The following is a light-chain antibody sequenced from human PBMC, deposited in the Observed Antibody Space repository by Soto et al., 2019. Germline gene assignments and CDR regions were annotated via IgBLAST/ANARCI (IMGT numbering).Light chain of an antibody. J-gene: IGLJ1*01. CDR3: SAYSDIDTKV. CDR1: SSDIGTYNL. V-gene: IGLV2-14*02. CDR2: EVN. Sequence: QSVLTQPASVSGSPGQSITISCTGTSSDIGTYNLASWYQQFPGKAPKLILYEVNNRPSGVSNRFSGSKSGTTASLTISGLQPEDEADYYCSAYSDIDTKVFGTGTKVTVL.